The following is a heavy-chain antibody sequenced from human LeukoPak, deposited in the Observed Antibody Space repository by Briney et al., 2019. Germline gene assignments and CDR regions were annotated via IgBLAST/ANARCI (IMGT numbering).Heavy chain of an antibody. CDR3: AKVFGSGSYMKKYSMDV. CDR1: GFTFGSYA. Sequence: GGSLRLSCAASGFTFGSYAMRWVRQAPGKGLEWVSSISGSGGSTFYADSVKGRFTISRDNSKDTLYLQINSLRGEDTAIYYCAKVFGSGSYMKKYSMDVWGQGTTVTVSS. V-gene: IGHV3-23*01. J-gene: IGHJ6*02. CDR2: ISGSGGST. D-gene: IGHD3-10*01.